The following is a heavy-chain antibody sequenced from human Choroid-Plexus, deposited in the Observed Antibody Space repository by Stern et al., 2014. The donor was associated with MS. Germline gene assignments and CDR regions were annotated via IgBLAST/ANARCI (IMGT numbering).Heavy chain of an antibody. CDR3: AKDRQYLTYFFDH. J-gene: IGHJ5*02. Sequence: VQLVQSAGGVVQPGRPLRLSCVASGFTFGSCAMHWVRQAPGKGLEWVGGVSHDGSYKYYADSVKGRFTISRDNSQNTLYMQMSSLRPEDTAVYYCAKDRQYLTYFFDHWGQGSLVTVSS. CDR2: VSHDGSYK. CDR1: GFTFGSCA. V-gene: IGHV3-30*18. D-gene: IGHD2/OR15-2a*01.